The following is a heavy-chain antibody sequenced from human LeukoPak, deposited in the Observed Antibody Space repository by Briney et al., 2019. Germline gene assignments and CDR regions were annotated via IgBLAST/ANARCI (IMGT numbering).Heavy chain of an antibody. CDR2: VRRDGIET. Sequence: GGSQRLSCEASGFTFSDYWMHWVRQAPGKGLVWVSRVRRDGIETNYADSVKGRFTISRDNARTTLYLQMNSLRAEDTAIYYCARNFVGSDSSDFDSWGQGTLVTVSS. J-gene: IGHJ4*02. CDR3: ARNFVGSDSSDFDS. V-gene: IGHV3-74*01. D-gene: IGHD1-26*01. CDR1: GFTFSDYW.